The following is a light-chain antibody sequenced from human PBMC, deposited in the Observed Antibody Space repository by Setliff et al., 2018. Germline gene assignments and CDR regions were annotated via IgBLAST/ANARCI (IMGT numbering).Light chain of an antibody. Sequence: ALTQPASVPGSPGQSITISCTGTSSDVGGYNYVSWYQQHPGKAPKLMIYDVSNRPSGVSNRFSGSKSGNTASLTISGLQAEDEADYYCSSYTSSRTLVFGGGTKVTVL. CDR1: SSDVGGYNY. CDR3: SSYTSSRTLV. CDR2: DVS. V-gene: IGLV2-14*03. J-gene: IGLJ3*02.